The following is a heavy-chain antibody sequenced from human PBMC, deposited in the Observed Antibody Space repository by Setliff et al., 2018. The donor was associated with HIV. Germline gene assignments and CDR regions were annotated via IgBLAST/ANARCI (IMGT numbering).Heavy chain of an antibody. J-gene: IGHJ4*02. D-gene: IGHD5-18*01. CDR3: AAWGPRYSYAPYFFDS. Sequence: SETLSLTCAVYNGSFSGYYWTWIRQPPGKGLEWIGEINHSGSTNYSPSLRSRVTISVDASRNQFSLRLSSVTAADTAVYYCAAWGPRYSYAPYFFDSWGQGTLVTVSS. CDR1: NGSFSGYY. CDR2: INHSGST. V-gene: IGHV4-34*01.